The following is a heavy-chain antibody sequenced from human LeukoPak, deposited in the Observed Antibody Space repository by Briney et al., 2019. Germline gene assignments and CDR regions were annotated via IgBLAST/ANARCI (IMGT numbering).Heavy chain of an antibody. CDR3: ASCYDFWSGYCFDY. D-gene: IGHD3-3*01. Sequence: SGTLALTCAVSGYSISSGYYWGWIRQPPGKGLEWIGSIYHSGSTYYNPSLKSRVTISVDTSKNQFSLKLSSVTHADTAVYYCASCYDFWSGYCFDYWGQGTLVTVSS. J-gene: IGHJ4*02. V-gene: IGHV4-38-2*01. CDR2: IYHSGST. CDR1: GYSISSGYY.